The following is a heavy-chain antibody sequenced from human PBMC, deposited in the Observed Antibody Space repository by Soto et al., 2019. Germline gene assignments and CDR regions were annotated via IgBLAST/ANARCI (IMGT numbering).Heavy chain of an antibody. Sequence: QVHLQESGPGLVKPSGTLSLTCAVSGASISSGSWWSWVRQPPGKRLEWIGEIFHDGSTNYNPSLKSRVTMSVDKSKNYFSLELTSVTAAGTALYYCARDEYNDSSDWGQGTLVTVSS. CDR2: IFHDGST. CDR3: ARDEYNDSSD. J-gene: IGHJ4*02. D-gene: IGHD1-1*01. V-gene: IGHV4-4*02. CDR1: GASISSGSW.